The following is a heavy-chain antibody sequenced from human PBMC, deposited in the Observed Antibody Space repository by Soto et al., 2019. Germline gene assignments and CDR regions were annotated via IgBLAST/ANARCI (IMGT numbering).Heavy chain of an antibody. Sequence: SETLSLTCTVSGGSISSGGYYWSWIRQHPGKGLEWIGYIYYSGSTYYNPSLKSRVTISVDTSKNQFSLKLSSVTTADTAVYYCARAKGPTYYDFWSGSYYYYYGMDVWGQGTTVTVSS. V-gene: IGHV4-31*03. CDR2: IYYSGST. J-gene: IGHJ6*02. CDR1: GGSISSGGYY. CDR3: ARAKGPTYYDFWSGSYYYYYGMDV. D-gene: IGHD3-3*01.